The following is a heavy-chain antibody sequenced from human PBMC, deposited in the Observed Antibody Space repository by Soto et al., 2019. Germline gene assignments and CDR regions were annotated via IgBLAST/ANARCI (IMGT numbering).Heavy chain of an antibody. CDR2: INPNSGGT. CDR1: GYTFTGYY. J-gene: IGHJ6*02. V-gene: IGHV1-2*02. D-gene: IGHD6-13*01. CDR3: AREGSSWYAYYYYYGMDV. Sequence: ASVKVSCKASGYTFTGYYMHWVRQAPGQGLEWVGWINPNSGGTNYAQKFQGRVTMTRDTSISTAYMELSRLRSDDTAVYYCAREGSSWYAYYYYYGMDVWGQGTTVTVSS.